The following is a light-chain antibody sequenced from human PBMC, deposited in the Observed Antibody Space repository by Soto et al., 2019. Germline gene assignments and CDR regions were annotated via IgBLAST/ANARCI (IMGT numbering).Light chain of an antibody. V-gene: IGKV3-11*01. CDR2: DAS. J-gene: IGKJ3*01. CDR3: QHRSNWPLFT. CDR1: QSISSY. Sequence: IVLTQSPATLSLSPGERATLSCRASQSISSYLAWYQQKPGQAPRLLIYDASNRATGIPARFSGSGSGTDFTLTISSLEPEDFAVYYCQHRSNWPLFTFGPGTKVDIK.